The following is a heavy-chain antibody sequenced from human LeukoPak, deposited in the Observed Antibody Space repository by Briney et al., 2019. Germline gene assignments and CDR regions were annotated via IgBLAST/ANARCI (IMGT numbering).Heavy chain of an antibody. V-gene: IGHV1-69*04. CDR3: AESYGNYDFWSGYAPPFDY. CDR2: IIPILGIA. CDR1: GGTFSSYA. D-gene: IGHD3-3*01. Sequence: ASVKVSCKASGGTFSSYAISWVRQAPGQGLEWMGRIIPILGIANYAQKFQGRVTITADKSTSTAYMELSSLRSEDTAVYYCAESYGNYDFWSGYAPPFDYWGQGTLVTVSS. J-gene: IGHJ4*02.